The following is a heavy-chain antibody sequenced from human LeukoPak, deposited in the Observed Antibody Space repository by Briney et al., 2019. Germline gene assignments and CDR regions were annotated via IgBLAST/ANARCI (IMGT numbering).Heavy chain of an antibody. D-gene: IGHD5-12*01. CDR1: GFTFSSYW. J-gene: IGHJ2*01. V-gene: IGHV3-30-3*01. CDR2: ISDDGSNK. CDR3: ARGTGDYDYPLRDRWYFDL. Sequence: GGSLRLSCAASGFTFSSYWMSWVRQSPGKGLEWVAVISDDGSNKYYAEYVRGRFTISRSTPRNTLYLQMNSLRPEDTAVYYCARGTGDYDYPLRDRWYFDLWGRGTLVTVSS.